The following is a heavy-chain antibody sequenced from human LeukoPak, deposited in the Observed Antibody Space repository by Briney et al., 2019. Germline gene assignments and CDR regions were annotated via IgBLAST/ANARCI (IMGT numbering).Heavy chain of an antibody. D-gene: IGHD5-18*01. J-gene: IGHJ4*02. Sequence: GGSLRLSCAASGFTFSSFWMSWVRQAPGKGLEWVANIKQDGSEKYYVDSVKGRFTISRDNAKNSLYLQMNSLRAEDTAVYYCARVRYSYGPNFDYWGQGTLVTVSS. V-gene: IGHV3-7*03. CDR3: ARVRYSYGPNFDY. CDR1: GFTFSSFW. CDR2: IKQDGSEK.